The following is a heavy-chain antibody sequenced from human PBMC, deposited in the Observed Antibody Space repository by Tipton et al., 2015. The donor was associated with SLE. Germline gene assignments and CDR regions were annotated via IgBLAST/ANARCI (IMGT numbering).Heavy chain of an antibody. CDR3: AREGTAAGVTNWFDP. CDR1: GSSISSGFF. D-gene: IGHD6-13*01. J-gene: IGHJ5*02. V-gene: IGHV4-38-2*02. CDR2: VYRSGST. Sequence: TLSLTCTVSGSSISSGFFWNWIRQPPGKKLEGIGSVYRSGSTYYNPSLKSRVTMTVEMSKNQFSLKLNSVTAADTAVYYCAREGTAAGVTNWFDPWGQGTLVTVSS.